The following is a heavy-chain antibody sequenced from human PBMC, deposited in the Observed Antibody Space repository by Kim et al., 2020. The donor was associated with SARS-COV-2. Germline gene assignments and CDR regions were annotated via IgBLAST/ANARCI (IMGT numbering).Heavy chain of an antibody. Sequence: GGSLRLSCAASGFSVNRFYMTWVRQAPGKGLEWVSVIYYDGNTDYADSVRGRFTISRDSSKNTLYLQMNSLRAEDTAVYYCARDHLDGYNIWGQGTLVTVSS. D-gene: IGHD5-12*01. CDR3: ARDHLDGYNI. V-gene: IGHV3-53*01. J-gene: IGHJ4*02. CDR1: GFSVNRFY. CDR2: IYYDGNT.